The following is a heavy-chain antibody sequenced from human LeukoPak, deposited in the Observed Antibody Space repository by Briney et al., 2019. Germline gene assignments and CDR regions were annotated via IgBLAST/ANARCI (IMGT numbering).Heavy chain of an antibody. CDR1: GGSISSSSYY. J-gene: IGHJ4*02. CDR2: IYYSGST. D-gene: IGHD1-14*01. V-gene: IGHV4-39*01. CDR3: ARQTIRYFDY. Sequence: SETLSLTCTVSGGSISSSSYYWGWVRQPPGKGLEWIGSIYYSGSTYYNPSLKSRVTISVDTSKNQFSLKLSSVTAADTAVYYCARQTIRYFDYWGQGTLVTVSS.